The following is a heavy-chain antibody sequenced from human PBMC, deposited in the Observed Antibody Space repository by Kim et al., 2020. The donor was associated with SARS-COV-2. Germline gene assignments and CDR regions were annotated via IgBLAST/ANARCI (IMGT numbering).Heavy chain of an antibody. CDR2: IFGSGSGT. V-gene: IGHV3-23*01. CDR1: GPTSRNSA. Sequence: GGSLRLSCAASGPTSRNSAMRWVRQAPGKGLEWVAGIFGSGSGTYYADSVRGRFIISRDNSQGTVSLQMDNLRAEDTAVYYCARHLHFTTVTFYWYLDLWGRGTLVTVSS. D-gene: IGHD2-21*02. J-gene: IGHJ2*01. CDR3: ARHLHFTTVTFYWYLDL.